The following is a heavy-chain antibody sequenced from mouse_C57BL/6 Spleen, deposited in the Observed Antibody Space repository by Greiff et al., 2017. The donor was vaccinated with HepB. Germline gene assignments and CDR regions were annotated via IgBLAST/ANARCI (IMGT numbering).Heavy chain of an antibody. CDR2: INPSSGYT. CDR3: ARSILLRYPDY. J-gene: IGHJ2*01. CDR1: GYTFTSYT. Sequence: VKLQESGAELARPGASVKMSCKASGYTFTSYTMHWVKQRPGQGLEWIGYINPSSGYTKYNQKFKDKATLTADKSSSTAYMQLSSLTSEDSAVYYCARSILLRYPDYWGQGTTLTVSS. D-gene: IGHD1-1*01. V-gene: IGHV1-4*01.